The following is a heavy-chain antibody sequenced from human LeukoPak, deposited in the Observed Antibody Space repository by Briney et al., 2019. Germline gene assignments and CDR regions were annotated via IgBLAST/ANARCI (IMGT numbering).Heavy chain of an antibody. D-gene: IGHD5-18*01. Sequence: GESLKISCKGSGYSFTSYWIAWVRQMPGKGLELMGIIYIDDSDTIYSPSFQGQVTISADKSITTAYLQWSSLKASDTAMYYCARRGYIYGYYYFDYWGQGTLVTVSS. J-gene: IGHJ4*02. CDR1: GYSFTSYW. CDR3: ARRGYIYGYYYFDY. CDR2: IYIDDSDT. V-gene: IGHV5-51*01.